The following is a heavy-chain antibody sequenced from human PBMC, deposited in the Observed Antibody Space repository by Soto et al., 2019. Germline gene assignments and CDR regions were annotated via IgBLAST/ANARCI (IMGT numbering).Heavy chain of an antibody. CDR3: AKRPAATGFGDPFDI. D-gene: IGHD3-10*01. CDR1: GFTFSTYA. CDR2: ISSSGGNT. Sequence: GGSLRLSCAASGFTFSTYAMSWVRQAPGKGLEWVSTISSSGGNTYYTDSVKGRFTISRDNSKNTLYLQMNSLRAEDTAIYYCAKRPAATGFGDPFDIWGQGTMVTVSS. V-gene: IGHV3-23*01. J-gene: IGHJ3*02.